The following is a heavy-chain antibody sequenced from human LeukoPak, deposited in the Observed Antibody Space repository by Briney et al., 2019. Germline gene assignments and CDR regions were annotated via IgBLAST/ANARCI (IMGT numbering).Heavy chain of an antibody. CDR1: GYSISNGYY. CDR3: ARDGGVAAAGTLSLDS. D-gene: IGHD6-13*01. CDR2: IYHNERP. Sequence: SETLSFTCSVSGYSISNGYYWGWIRQPPGEGLEWIGSIYHNERPNYNPSLRSRVIISVDTSKNQFSLKLTSVTAADTAVYYCARDGGVAAAGTLSLDSWGQGTLVTVSS. V-gene: IGHV4-38-2*02. J-gene: IGHJ4*02.